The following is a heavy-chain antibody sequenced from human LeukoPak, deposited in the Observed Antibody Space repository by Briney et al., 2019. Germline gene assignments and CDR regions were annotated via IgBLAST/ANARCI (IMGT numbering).Heavy chain of an antibody. CDR1: GFTFSESW. D-gene: IGHD4-17*01. CDR3: AKDINTATIRAFDI. V-gene: IGHV3-23*01. J-gene: IGHJ3*02. Sequence: PGGSLRLSCVASGFTFSESWMTWVRQAPGKGLEWVSGITGGGDRTFYADSVKGRFTISRDNSMHTLYLQMNSLRAEDTAVYYCAKDINTATIRAFDIWGRGTMATVSS. CDR2: ITGGGDRT.